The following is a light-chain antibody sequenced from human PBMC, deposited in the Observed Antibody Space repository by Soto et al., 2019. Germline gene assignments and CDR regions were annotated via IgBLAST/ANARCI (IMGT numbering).Light chain of an antibody. Sequence: IVLTPSPGTLSLSPVERATLSCRASQSVSSSYLAWYQQTPGQAPRLLIYGASSRATGIPDRFSGSASGTDFTPTISRLDPDDFAVYYCQQYGSSWTFGQGTKVDIK. V-gene: IGKV3-20*01. CDR3: QQYGSSWT. CDR1: QSVSSSY. CDR2: GAS. J-gene: IGKJ1*01.